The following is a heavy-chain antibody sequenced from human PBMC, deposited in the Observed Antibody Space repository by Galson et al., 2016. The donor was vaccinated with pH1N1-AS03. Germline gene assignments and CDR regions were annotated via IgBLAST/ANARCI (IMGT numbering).Heavy chain of an antibody. CDR1: GFTISNFG. CDR3: ANDFNYDFWSGYSFY. CDR2: ISFDGTNK. Sequence: SLRLSCAASGFTISNFGMLWVRQAPGQGLEWVAIISFDGTNKYYADSVKGRFSISRDNSKNTLFLQMSALRAEDTAVCYCANDFNYDFWSGYSFYWGQGALVTVSS. D-gene: IGHD3/OR15-3a*01. V-gene: IGHV3-30*18. J-gene: IGHJ4*02.